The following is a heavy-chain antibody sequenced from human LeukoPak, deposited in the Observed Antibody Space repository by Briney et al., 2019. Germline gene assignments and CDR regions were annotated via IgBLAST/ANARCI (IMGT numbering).Heavy chain of an antibody. CDR3: AREYNWNYF. CDR1: GFTFSDYY. CDR2: ISGSGSPI. V-gene: IGHV3-11*01. J-gene: IGHJ4*02. D-gene: IGHD1-7*01. Sequence: GGSLRLSCAASGFTFSDYYMNWIRQAPGKGLEWVSYISGSGSPIYYADSVKGRFTISRDNAKNSLYLQMNSLRAEDTAVYYCAREYNWNYFWGQGTLVTVSS.